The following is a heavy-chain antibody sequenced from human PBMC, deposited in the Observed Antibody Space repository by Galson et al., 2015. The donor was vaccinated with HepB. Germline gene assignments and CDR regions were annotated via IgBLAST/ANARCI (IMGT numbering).Heavy chain of an antibody. CDR3: ARDVYGYLISAADSSPLYHYYGMDV. D-gene: IGHD2-2*01. CDR2: TYYRSKWYD. V-gene: IGHV6-1*01. CDR1: GDSVSNNNAA. Sequence: CAISGDSVSNNNAAWHWIRQSPSGGLEWLGRTYYRSKWYDDYSMSVKSRITISPDTSKNQFSLQLNSVTPEDTAVYYCARDVYGYLISAADSSPLYHYYGMDVWGQGTTVTVSS. J-gene: IGHJ6*02.